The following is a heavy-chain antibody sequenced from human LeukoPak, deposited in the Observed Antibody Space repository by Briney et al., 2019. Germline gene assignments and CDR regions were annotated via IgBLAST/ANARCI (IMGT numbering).Heavy chain of an antibody. CDR1: GYTFTGSY. CDR2: INPNSGAT. D-gene: IGHD4-17*01. V-gene: IGHV1-2*02. CDR3: ARGLTTVTFDC. Sequence: ASVKVSCKASGYTFTGSYLHWVRQAPGQGLEWMGWINPNSGATNYARQFQGRVTMTRDTSISTAYMELSRLRSDDTAVYRCARGLTTVTFDCWGQGTLVTVTS. J-gene: IGHJ4*02.